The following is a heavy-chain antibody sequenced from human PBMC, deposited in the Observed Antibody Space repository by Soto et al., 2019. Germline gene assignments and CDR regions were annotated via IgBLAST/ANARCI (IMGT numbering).Heavy chain of an antibody. D-gene: IGHD2-2*01. J-gene: IGHJ5*02. V-gene: IGHV3-7*03. Sequence: RLSCAACGSSFSVCWMSWVRQAPGKWPEWVANIKEDGTEQHYVDSVKGRFTISRDNSENSLFLQMNNLRAEDSAIYYFEITTCTWSYWFDTGGPGTQVTVSS. CDR1: GSSFSVCW. CDR3: EITTCTWSYWFDT. CDR2: IKEDGTEQ.